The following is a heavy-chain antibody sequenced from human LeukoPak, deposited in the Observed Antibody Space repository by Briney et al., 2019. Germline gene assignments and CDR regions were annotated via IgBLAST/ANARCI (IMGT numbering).Heavy chain of an antibody. CDR3: ARGSTGSYFGFDY. CDR2: IYSGGST. CDR1: GFTVSSKY. D-gene: IGHD1-26*01. J-gene: IGHJ4*02. Sequence: GGSLRLSCAASGFTVSSKYMNWVRQAPGKGLEWVSVIYSGGSTYYAASVKGRFTISRDSSRNTLYLQMNSLRAEDTAVYYCARGSTGSYFGFDYWGQGTLVTVSS. V-gene: IGHV3-66*02.